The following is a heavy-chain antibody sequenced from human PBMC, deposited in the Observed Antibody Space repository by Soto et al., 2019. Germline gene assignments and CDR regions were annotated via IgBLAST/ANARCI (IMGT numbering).Heavy chain of an antibody. CDR2: IYYSGST. Sequence: KTSETLSLTCTVSGGSISSSSYYWGWIRQPPGKGLEWIGSIYYSGSTYYNPSLKSRVTISVDTSKNQFSLKLSSVTAADTAVYYCARLGNTIFGVVISPPDYWGQGTLVTVSS. V-gene: IGHV4-39*01. CDR3: ARLGNTIFGVVISPPDY. CDR1: GGSISSSSYY. J-gene: IGHJ4*02. D-gene: IGHD3-3*01.